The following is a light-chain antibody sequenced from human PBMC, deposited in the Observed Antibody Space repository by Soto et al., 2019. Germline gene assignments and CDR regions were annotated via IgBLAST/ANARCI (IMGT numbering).Light chain of an antibody. CDR1: SSDVGKYDR. CDR3: SSYRSTSRYV. CDR2: EVI. V-gene: IGLV2-18*02. Sequence: QSALTQPPSVSGSPGQSVTISCTGTSSDVGKYDRVSWYQQPPGTAPKLIIYEVINRPSGVPARFSGSKSGNTASLTISGLQAEDEADYYCSSYRSTSRYVFGDGTKVTV. J-gene: IGLJ1*01.